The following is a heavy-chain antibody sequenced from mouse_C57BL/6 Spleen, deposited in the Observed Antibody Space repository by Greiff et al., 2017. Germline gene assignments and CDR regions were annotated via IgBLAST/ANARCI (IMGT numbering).Heavy chain of an antibody. Sequence: VQLQQSGPELVKPGASVKISCKASGYSFTGYYMNWVKQSPEKSLEWIREINPSTGGTTYNQKFKAKATLTVDKSSSTAYMQLKSLTSEDSAVYYCARMVTTGRRYFDVWGTGTTVTVSS. J-gene: IGHJ1*03. D-gene: IGHD2-2*01. CDR2: INPSTGGT. CDR1: GYSFTGYY. CDR3: ARMVTTGRRYFDV. V-gene: IGHV1-42*01.